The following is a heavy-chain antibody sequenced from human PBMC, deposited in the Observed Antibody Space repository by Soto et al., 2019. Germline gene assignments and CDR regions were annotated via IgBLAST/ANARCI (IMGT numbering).Heavy chain of an antibody. CDR1: GYTFTGYY. V-gene: IGHV1-2*04. Sequence: RASVKVSCKASGYTFTGYYMHWVRQAPGQGLEWMGWINPNSGGTNYAQKFQGWVTMTRDTSISTAYMELSRLRSDDTAVYYCAAGGGSGYNHYYYYGMDVWGQGTTVTVSS. J-gene: IGHJ6*02. D-gene: IGHD3-3*01. CDR3: AAGGGSGYNHYYYYGMDV. CDR2: INPNSGGT.